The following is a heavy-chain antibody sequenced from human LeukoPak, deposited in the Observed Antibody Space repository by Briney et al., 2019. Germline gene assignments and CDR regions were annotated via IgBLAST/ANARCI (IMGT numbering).Heavy chain of an antibody. V-gene: IGHV3-7*01. CDR3: ARNPPRGPYSSSWHIDY. CDR1: GFTFSSYW. D-gene: IGHD6-13*01. J-gene: IGHJ4*02. Sequence: GGSLRLSCAAPGFTFSSYWMSWVRQAPGKGLEWVANIKQDGSEKYYVDSVKGRFTISRDNAKNSLYLQMNSLRAEDTAVYYCARNPPRGPYSSSWHIDYWGQGTLVTVSS. CDR2: IKQDGSEK.